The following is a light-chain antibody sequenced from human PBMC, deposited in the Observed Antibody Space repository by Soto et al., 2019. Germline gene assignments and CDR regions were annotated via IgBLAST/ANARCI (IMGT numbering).Light chain of an antibody. Sequence: EIVLTQSPGTLSLSPGERATLSCRASQSVSSSYLAWYQQKPGQAPRLLIYGASSRATGIPDRFSGSGSGTDFTLTISSLETEDFEVYYCQQYGSSPGTFGQGTKLEIK. CDR1: QSVSSSY. V-gene: IGKV3-20*01. CDR2: GAS. CDR3: QQYGSSPGT. J-gene: IGKJ2*01.